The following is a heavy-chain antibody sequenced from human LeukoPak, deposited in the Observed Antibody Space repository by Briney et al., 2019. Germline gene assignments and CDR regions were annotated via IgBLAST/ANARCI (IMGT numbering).Heavy chain of an antibody. D-gene: IGHD1-1*01. CDR2: IYTSGST. CDR3: ARNRNSAVWRYYFDY. V-gene: IGHV4-61*02. Sequence: SQTLSLTCTVSGGSLSSDSYHWSCIRQPAGEGLEWIGRIYTSGSTNYNPSLKRRVTMLVDTSKNLFSQTVRCVPAADTGVYFCARNRNSAVWRYYFDYWGQGTLVTVSS. J-gene: IGHJ4*02. CDR1: GGSLSSDSYH.